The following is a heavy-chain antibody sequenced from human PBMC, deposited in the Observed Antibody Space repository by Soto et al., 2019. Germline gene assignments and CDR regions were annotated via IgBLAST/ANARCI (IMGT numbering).Heavy chain of an antibody. CDR3: ARRYGASFDY. V-gene: IGHV4-34*01. Sequence: LSLTCAVYGGSFSGYYWSWIRQPPGKGLEWIGEINHSGSTNYNPSLKSRVTISVDTSKNQFSLKLSSVTAADTAVYYCARRYGASFDYWGQGTLVTVSS. CDR2: INHSGST. J-gene: IGHJ4*02. D-gene: IGHD4-17*01. CDR1: GGSFSGYY.